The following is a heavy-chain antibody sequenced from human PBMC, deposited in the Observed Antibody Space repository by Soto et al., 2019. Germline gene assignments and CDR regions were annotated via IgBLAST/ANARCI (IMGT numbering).Heavy chain of an antibody. V-gene: IGHV4-59*08. CDR3: ATQGFGNLHGLVDV. CDR1: GGSISSYY. D-gene: IGHD3-10*01. CDR2: THYSGST. J-gene: IGHJ6*02. Sequence: SETLSLTCTVSGGSISSYYWSWIRQPPGKGLEWIGYTHYSGSTNYNPSLKSRVTISVDTSKNQFSLKLSSVTAADTALYFCATQGFGNLHGLVDVWGQGTTVTVSS.